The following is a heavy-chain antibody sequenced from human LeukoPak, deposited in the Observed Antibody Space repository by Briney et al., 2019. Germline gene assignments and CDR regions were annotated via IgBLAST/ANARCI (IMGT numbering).Heavy chain of an antibody. Sequence: ASVKVSCKASGDTFSNFAISWVRQAPGQGLEWMGGIIPIFGTANYAQKFQGRVTITADESTSTAYMELSSLRSEDTAVYYCARASTFIRSPYSGSPKYYFDYWGQGTLVTVSS. CDR1: GDTFSNFA. J-gene: IGHJ4*02. D-gene: IGHD3-10*01. V-gene: IGHV1-69*13. CDR3: ARASTFIRSPYSGSPKYYFDY. CDR2: IIPIFGTA.